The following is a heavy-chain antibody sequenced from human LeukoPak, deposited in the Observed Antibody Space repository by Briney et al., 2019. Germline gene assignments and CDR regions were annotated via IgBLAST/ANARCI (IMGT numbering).Heavy chain of an antibody. CDR3: ASSVWAYDDYYFDY. D-gene: IGHD4-17*01. V-gene: IGHV3-7*01. CDR2: IKQVGSEK. Sequence: GGSLRLSCAASGFTFSRYWMSWVRQAPGKGLEWVANIKQVGSEKYYLDSVKGRFTISRDNSKNSLSLLMNSLRAEDTAVYYCASSVWAYDDYYFDYWGQGTLVTVSS. CDR1: GFTFSRYW. J-gene: IGHJ4*02.